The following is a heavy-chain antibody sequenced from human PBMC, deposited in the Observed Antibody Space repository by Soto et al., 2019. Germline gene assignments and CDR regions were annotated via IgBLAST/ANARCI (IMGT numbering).Heavy chain of an antibody. CDR1: GFTFSDYY. CDR2: ISGSRTYA. D-gene: IGHD3-10*01. Sequence: PGGSLRLSCAASGFTFSDYYMSWIRQAPGKGLEWVSYISGSRTYANYADSVKGRFTISRDNAKNSLYLQMNSLRAEDTAVYYCAREMVGSGSYLIDYWGQGTLVTVSS. J-gene: IGHJ4*02. V-gene: IGHV3-11*05. CDR3: AREMVGSGSYLIDY.